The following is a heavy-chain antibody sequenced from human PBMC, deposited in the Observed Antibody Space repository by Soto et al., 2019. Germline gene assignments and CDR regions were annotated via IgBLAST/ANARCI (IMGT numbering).Heavy chain of an antibody. V-gene: IGHV3-48*02. D-gene: IGHD6-19*01. J-gene: IGHJ4*02. CDR3: ARDTGYSSGWYYFDY. CDR1: GFTFSSYS. Sequence: GESLKISCAASGFTFSSYSMNWVRQAPGKGLEWVSYISSSSSTIYYADSVKGRFTISRDNAKNSLYLQMNSLRDEDTAVYYCARDTGYSSGWYYFDYWGQGTLVTVSS. CDR2: ISSSSSTI.